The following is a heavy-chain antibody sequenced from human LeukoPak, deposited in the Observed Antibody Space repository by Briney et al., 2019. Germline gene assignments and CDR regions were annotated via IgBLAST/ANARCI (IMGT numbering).Heavy chain of an antibody. Sequence: GGSLRLSCAASGFTFSSYAMSWVRQAPGKGLEWVSGVSGSGVSTSYADSVKGRFIVSRENSKNTLYLQMNSLGAEDTAVYYCAKGKYSSGWYGDYWGQGTLVTVSS. CDR1: GFTFSSYA. V-gene: IGHV3-23*01. D-gene: IGHD6-19*01. J-gene: IGHJ4*02. CDR3: AKGKYSSGWYGDY. CDR2: VSGSGVST.